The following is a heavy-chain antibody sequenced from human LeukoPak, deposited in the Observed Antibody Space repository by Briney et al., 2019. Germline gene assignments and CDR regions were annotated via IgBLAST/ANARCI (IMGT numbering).Heavy chain of an antibody. V-gene: IGHV3-23*01. CDR3: AKDISGYYRPFDY. CDR1: GFSFSGYA. J-gene: IGHJ4*02. D-gene: IGHD3-22*01. CDR2: ISGSGSHT. Sequence: GGSLRLSCAASGFSFSGYAMSWARQAPGKGLEWVSSISGSGSHTYHADSVKGRFTISRDNSKNTLYLQMNSLRAEDTAVYYCAKDISGYYRPFDYWGQGTLVTVSS.